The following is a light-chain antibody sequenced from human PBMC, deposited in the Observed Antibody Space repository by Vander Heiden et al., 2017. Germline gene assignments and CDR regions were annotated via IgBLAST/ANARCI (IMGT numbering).Light chain of an antibody. CDR3: SSYTSSSTLV. CDR1: ISDVGGYTY. V-gene: IGLV2-14*01. CDR2: EVS. J-gene: IGLJ1*01. Sequence: QSALTQHASASGSPGQSITISCTGTISDVGGYTYVSWYQQHPVKVPKVMIYEVSNRPSGVSNRFTGSKSGNTASLTNSGLQAEDEADYYCSSYTSSSTLVFGTGTKVTVL.